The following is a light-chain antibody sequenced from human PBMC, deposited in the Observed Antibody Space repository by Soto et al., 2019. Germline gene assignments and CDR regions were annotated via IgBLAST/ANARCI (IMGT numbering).Light chain of an antibody. CDR3: QAWDSSTGV. CDR2: QDG. J-gene: IGLJ3*02. CDR1: KLGHKY. V-gene: IGLV3-1*01. Sequence: SYELTQPPSVSVSPGQTATITCSGDKLGHKYVCWYQQKPGQSHMLVIYQDGKRPSGIPERFSGSNSGNTATLTISGTQAMDEADYYCQAWDSSTGVFGGGTQLTVL.